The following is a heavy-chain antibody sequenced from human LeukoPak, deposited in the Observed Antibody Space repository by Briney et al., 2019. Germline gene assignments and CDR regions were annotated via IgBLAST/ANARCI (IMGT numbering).Heavy chain of an antibody. CDR1: GFTFSSYW. CDR3: ARDIVLIAVAVRGSFDI. CDR2: INWNGGST. J-gene: IGHJ3*02. D-gene: IGHD6-19*01. Sequence: PGGSLRLSCAASGFTFSSYWMSWVRQAPGKGLEWVSGINWNGGSTGYADSVKGRFTISRDNAKNSLYLQMNSLRAEDTALYYCARDIVLIAVAVRGSFDIWGQGTMVTVSS. V-gene: IGHV3-20*04.